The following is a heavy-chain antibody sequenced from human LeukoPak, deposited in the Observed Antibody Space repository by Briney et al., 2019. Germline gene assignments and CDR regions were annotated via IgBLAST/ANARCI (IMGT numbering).Heavy chain of an antibody. Sequence: ASVKVSCKASGYTFTNYYIHWVRQAPEQGLEWMGLINSSDGSWTYAQKFQGRVTMTRDTSTSTVYMELSSLRSEDTAVYYCARDLRPDYYDSSGYLTDYWGQGTLVTVSS. V-gene: IGHV1-46*01. CDR1: GYTFTNYY. CDR2: INSSDGSW. J-gene: IGHJ4*02. CDR3: ARDLRPDYYDSSGYLTDY. D-gene: IGHD3-22*01.